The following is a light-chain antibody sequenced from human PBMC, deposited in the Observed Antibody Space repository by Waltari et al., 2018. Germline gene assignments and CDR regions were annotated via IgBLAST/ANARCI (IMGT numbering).Light chain of an antibody. CDR3: QTGGHGTWV. CDR1: SGHSTNV. CDR2: VNSDGRH. J-gene: IGLJ3*02. Sequence: QLVLTQSPSASASLGASVKLTCTLSSGHSTNVVAWLQQQPEKGPRFLMKVNSDGRHTKGDEIPDRFSGSSSGAERYLTISSLQSEDEADYYCQTGGHGTWVFGGGTTLTVL. V-gene: IGLV4-69*01.